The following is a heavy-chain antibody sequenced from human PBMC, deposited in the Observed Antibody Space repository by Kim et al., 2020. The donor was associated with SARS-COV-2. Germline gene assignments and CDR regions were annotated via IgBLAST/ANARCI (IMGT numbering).Heavy chain of an antibody. V-gene: IGHV3-11*01. D-gene: IGHD2-15*01. CDR3: ARVSDILSSGGRGYVYYMDV. Sequence: GRVTISRDNAKNSVYLQMDSLAAEDTAVYYCARVSDILSSGGRGYVYYMDVWGKGTTVTVSS. J-gene: IGHJ6*03.